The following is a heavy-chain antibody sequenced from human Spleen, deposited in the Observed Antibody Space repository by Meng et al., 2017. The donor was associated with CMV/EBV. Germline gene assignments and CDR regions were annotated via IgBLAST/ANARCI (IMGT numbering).Heavy chain of an antibody. CDR2: IYYSVCN. J-gene: IGHJ4*02. Sequence: SETLSLTCTVSGCSVRRFSYNWSWIRQPPGEGLEWLGYIYYSVCNNYKSSYNPSLKSRVTMSADTSKDQFSLKLTSVTTADTAVYYCARGSRFLEWTIEYWGQGTLVTVSS. D-gene: IGHD3-3*01. CDR1: GCSVRRFSYN. V-gene: IGHV4-61*01. CDR3: ARGSRFLEWTIEY.